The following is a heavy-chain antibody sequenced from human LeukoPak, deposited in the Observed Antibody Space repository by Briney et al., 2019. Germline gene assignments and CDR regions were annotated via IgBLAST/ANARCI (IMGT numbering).Heavy chain of an antibody. CDR2: IRYDESNK. V-gene: IGHV3-30*02. CDR1: GFTFTSHG. D-gene: IGHD2-2*01. J-gene: IGHJ4*02. Sequence: GGSLRLSCAASGFTFTSHGMHWVRQAPGKGLEWVAFIRYDESNKYYADSVKGRFTISRDISKNTLYLQMNSLRAEDTAVYYCAKHRSSRGYFDYWGQGTLVTVSS. CDR3: AKHRSSRGYFDY.